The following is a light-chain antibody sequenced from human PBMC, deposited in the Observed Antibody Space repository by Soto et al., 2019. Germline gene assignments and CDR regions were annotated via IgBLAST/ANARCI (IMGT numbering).Light chain of an antibody. CDR1: QSVNSRN. Sequence: EVPLTQSPGTLSLSPGERAILSCRASQSVNSRNLAWYQQKHGQAPRLLISGASSRATGIPDRFSGSGSGTDITLIINGLEAEDFAVYYCQHYDETPLTFGGGTKVEI. CDR2: GAS. J-gene: IGKJ4*01. CDR3: QHYDETPLT. V-gene: IGKV3-20*01.